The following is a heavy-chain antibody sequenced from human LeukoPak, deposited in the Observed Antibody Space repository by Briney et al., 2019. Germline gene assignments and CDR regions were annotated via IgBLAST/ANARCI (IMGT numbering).Heavy chain of an antibody. V-gene: IGHV3-49*04. CDR2: IRSKAYGGTT. Sequence: GGSLRLSCAASGFTFSSYGMHWVRQAPGKGLEWVGFIRSKAYGGTTDYAASVKGRFTISKNASKSIAYLQMNSLKTEDTAVYYCTVGELTDYWGQGTLVTVSS. CDR3: TVGELTDY. J-gene: IGHJ4*02. D-gene: IGHD3-10*01. CDR1: GFTFSSYG.